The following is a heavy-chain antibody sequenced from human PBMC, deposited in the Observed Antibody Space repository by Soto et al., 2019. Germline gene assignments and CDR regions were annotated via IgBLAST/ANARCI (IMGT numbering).Heavy chain of an antibody. CDR3: ARDRGFYCISTSCKNYYYYGMDV. V-gene: IGHV4-59*01. CDR1: GGSISSYY. J-gene: IGHJ6*02. Sequence: PSETLSLTCTVSGGSISSYYWSWIRQPPGKGLEWIGYIYYSGSTNYNPSLKSRVTISVDTSKNQFSLKLSSVTAADTAVYYCARDRGFYCISTSCKNYYYYGMDVWGQGATVTVPS. CDR2: IYYSGST. D-gene: IGHD2-2*01.